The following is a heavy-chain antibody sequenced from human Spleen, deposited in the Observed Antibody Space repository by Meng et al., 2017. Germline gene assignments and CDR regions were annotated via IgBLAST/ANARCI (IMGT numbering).Heavy chain of an antibody. CDR2: IEHSEGP. D-gene: IGHD2-21*01. CDR3: ARNGAYCLEY. Sequence: QGPLQGWGPGLVGASGTLSLTCAVSGYSISRGHWWSWVRQSPGKGLQWIGEIEHSEGPNYNPSLKSRVTISVDTSKNQISLELTSVTAADTAVYCCARNGAYCLEYWGQGSLVTVSS. CDR1: GYSISRGHW. V-gene: IGHV4-4*01. J-gene: IGHJ4*02.